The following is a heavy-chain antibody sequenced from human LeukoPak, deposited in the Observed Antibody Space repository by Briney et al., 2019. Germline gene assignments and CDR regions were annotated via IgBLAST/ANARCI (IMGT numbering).Heavy chain of an antibody. Sequence: GGSLRLSCAASGFTFNSYAMSWVRQAPGKGLEWVSAISGSGGSTYYADSVKGRFTISRDNSKNTLYLQMNSLRAEDTAVYYCAKYKTGTVTTGFDYWGQGTLVTVSS. CDR2: ISGSGGST. CDR1: GFTFNSYA. D-gene: IGHD4-17*01. V-gene: IGHV3-23*01. CDR3: AKYKTGTVTTGFDY. J-gene: IGHJ4*02.